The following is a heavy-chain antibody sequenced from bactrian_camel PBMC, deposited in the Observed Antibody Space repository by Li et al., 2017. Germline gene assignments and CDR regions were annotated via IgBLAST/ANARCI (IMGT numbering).Heavy chain of an antibody. V-gene: IGHV3S68*01. CDR3: VADQNYCNLQYSYSI. CDR2: FNTIDGTT. CDR1: GGLC. J-gene: IGHJ4*01. D-gene: IGHD2*01. Sequence: VQLVESGGGSVQAGGSLRLSCAADGGLCKGWFRQAPGKEREGVASFNTIDGTTAYAGSVKGRFTISQDEAKSTIYLQMNNLKAEDTAMYYCVADQNYCNLQYSYSIWCQGTQVTVS.